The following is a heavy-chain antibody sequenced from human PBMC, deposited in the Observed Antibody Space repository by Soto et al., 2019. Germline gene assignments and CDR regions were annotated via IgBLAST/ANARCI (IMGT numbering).Heavy chain of an antibody. J-gene: IGHJ3*02. CDR3: ARGGKGYDFWTAPYDAFDI. CDR1: GGSISSYY. Sequence: PSETLSLTCTVSGGSISSYYWSWIRQPPGKGLEWIGYIYYSGSTNYNPSLKSRVTIPVDTSKNQFSLKLSSVTAADTAVYYCARGGKGYDFWTAPYDAFDIWGQGTMVTVSS. D-gene: IGHD3-3*01. V-gene: IGHV4-59*01. CDR2: IYYSGST.